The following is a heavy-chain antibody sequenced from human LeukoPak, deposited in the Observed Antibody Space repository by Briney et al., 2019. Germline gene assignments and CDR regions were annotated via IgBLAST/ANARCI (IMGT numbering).Heavy chain of an antibody. CDR2: ITSGGENL. CDR3: ARGGSAYPYYFDL. V-gene: IGHV3-21*01. J-gene: IGHJ4*02. Sequence: GGSLRLSCAGSAFMFSSFGMKWVRQAPGKGREWVSSITSGGENLFYSDSVRRRSTISRDNPKKSLYLLMSDLRAADTAIYYCARGGSAYPYYFDLGGQGPPATVSP. D-gene: IGHD2-15*01. CDR1: AFMFSSFG.